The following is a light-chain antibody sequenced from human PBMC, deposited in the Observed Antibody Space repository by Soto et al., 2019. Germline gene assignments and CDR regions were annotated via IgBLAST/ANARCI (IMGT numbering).Light chain of an antibody. CDR3: ISYTSSSTSYV. J-gene: IGLJ1*01. V-gene: IGLV2-11*01. CDR1: NSDVGRYNS. Sequence: QSALTQPHSVSGSPGQSVTISCTGTNSDVGRYNSVSWYQQLPGKAPKIIISAVRQRPSGVPDRFSGSKSGNTASLTISGLQAEDEADYYCISYTSSSTSYVFGTGTKLTVL. CDR2: AVR.